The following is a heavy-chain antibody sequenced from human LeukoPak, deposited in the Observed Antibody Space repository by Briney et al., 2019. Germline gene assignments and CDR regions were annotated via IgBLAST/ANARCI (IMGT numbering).Heavy chain of an antibody. CDR1: GYSFTSYW. J-gene: IGHJ3*02. CDR3: ARHDDGDGYSGFDAFDI. Sequence: GESLKISCKGSGYSFTSYWIGWVRQMPGKGLEWMGIIYPGDSDTRYSPSFQGQVTISADKSISTAYLQWSSLKASDTAMYYCARHDDGDGYSGFDAFDIWGQGTMVTVSS. V-gene: IGHV5-51*01. CDR2: IYPGDSDT. D-gene: IGHD5-24*01.